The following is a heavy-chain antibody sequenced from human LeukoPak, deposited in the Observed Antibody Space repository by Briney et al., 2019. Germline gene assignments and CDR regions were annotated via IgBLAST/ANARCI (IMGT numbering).Heavy chain of an antibody. CDR1: GFTFSSYA. CDR2: IWYDGSNK. CDR3: ARAPSSGWVDY. D-gene: IGHD6-19*01. J-gene: IGHJ4*02. V-gene: IGHV3-33*08. Sequence: GGSLRLSCAASGFTFSSYAMSWVRQAPGKGLEWVAVIWYDGSNKYYADSVKGRFTISRDNSKSTLYLQMNSLRAEDTAVYYCARAPSSGWVDYWGQGTLVTVSS.